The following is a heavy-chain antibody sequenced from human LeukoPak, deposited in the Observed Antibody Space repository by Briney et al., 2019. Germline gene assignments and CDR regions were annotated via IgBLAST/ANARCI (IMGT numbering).Heavy chain of an antibody. Sequence: VASVKVSRKASGYTFTSYDINWVRQPTGQGLEWMGWMNPNSGNTDYAQKFQGRVTMTRNTSISTAYMELSSLRSEDTAVYYCARYSVLRYFDDDAFDIWGQGTMVTVSS. D-gene: IGHD3-9*01. CDR1: GYTFTSYD. J-gene: IGHJ3*02. V-gene: IGHV1-8*01. CDR2: MNPNSGNT. CDR3: ARYSVLRYFDDDAFDI.